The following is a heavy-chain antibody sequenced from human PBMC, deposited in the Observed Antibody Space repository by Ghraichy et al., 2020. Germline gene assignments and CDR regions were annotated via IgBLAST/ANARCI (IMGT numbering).Heavy chain of an antibody. V-gene: IGHV3-53*01. D-gene: IGHD3-22*01. J-gene: IGHJ4*02. CDR1: GFTVSSNY. Sequence: GGSLRLSCAASGFTVSSNYMSWVRQAPGKGLEWVSIIYSGGSTYYADSVTGRFTISRDNSKNTLYLQMNSLRAEDTAVYHCARTPRRYYYDTSGFLDYWGQGTLVTVSS. CDR3: ARTPRRYYYDTSGFLDY. CDR2: IYSGGST.